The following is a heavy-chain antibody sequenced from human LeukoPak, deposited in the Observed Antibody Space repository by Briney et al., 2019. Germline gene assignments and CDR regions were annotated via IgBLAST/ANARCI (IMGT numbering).Heavy chain of an antibody. D-gene: IGHD5-24*01. CDR2: INHSGST. J-gene: IGHJ5*02. V-gene: IGHV4-34*01. Sequence: PSETLSLTCAGYGGSFSGYFWSWIRQPPGKGLEWIGEINHSGSTNYNPSLKSRVTISVDTSKNQFSLKLSSVTAANTAVYYGARRKEMATIRGRDWFDPWGQGTLVTVSS. CDR3: ARRKEMATIRGRDWFDP. CDR1: GGSFSGYF.